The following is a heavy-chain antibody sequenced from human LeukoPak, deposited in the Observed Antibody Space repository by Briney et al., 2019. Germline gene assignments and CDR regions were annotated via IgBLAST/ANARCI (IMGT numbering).Heavy chain of an antibody. CDR3: VRGTGY. Sequence: GGSLRFSCSVSGFSFSTYVMHWVRQAPGKGLEYVSAISSNGDNTYYADSVKGRFTISRDNSKNTLYLQMSSLRADDTAVYYCVRGTGYWGQGTLVTVSS. V-gene: IGHV3-64D*06. J-gene: IGHJ4*02. CDR1: GFSFSTYV. CDR2: ISSNGDNT.